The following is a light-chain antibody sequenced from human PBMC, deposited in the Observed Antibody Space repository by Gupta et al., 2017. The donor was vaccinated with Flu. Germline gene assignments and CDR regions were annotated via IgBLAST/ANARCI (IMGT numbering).Light chain of an antibody. Sequence: DIQMTHPPSTLSASVGDRVTITCRASQSISSWLAWYQQKPGKAPKLLIYKASSLESGVPSRFSGSGSGTEFTLTISSLQPDDIATYYCQQYKSCSHTLGPGTKLEIK. CDR2: KAS. V-gene: IGKV1-5*03. CDR3: QQYKSCSHT. J-gene: IGKJ2*01. CDR1: QSISSW.